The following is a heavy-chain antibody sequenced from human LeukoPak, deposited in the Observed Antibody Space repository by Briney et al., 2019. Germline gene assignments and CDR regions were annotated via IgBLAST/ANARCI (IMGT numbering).Heavy chain of an antibody. J-gene: IGHJ4*02. CDR1: GFTFGDYA. D-gene: IGHD6-13*01. V-gene: IGHV3-49*04. CDR3: TRDKGTGYSRY. Sequence: GGSLRLSCTASGFTFGDYAMSWVRQAPGKGLEWVGFIRSKAYGGTTEYAASVKGRLTISRDDSKSIAYLQMNSLKTEDTAVYYCTRDKGTGYSRYWGQGTLVTVSS. CDR2: IRSKAYGGTT.